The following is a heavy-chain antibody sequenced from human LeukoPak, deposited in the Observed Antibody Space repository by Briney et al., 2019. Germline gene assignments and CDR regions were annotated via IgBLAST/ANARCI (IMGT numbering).Heavy chain of an antibody. CDR2: INQEGSEK. CDR3: ARVRFLEWSDY. V-gene: IGHV3-7*01. J-gene: IGHJ4*02. D-gene: IGHD3-3*01. CDR1: GFSLRSLW. Sequence: SGGSLRLSCEPSGFSLRSLWMTWVRQAPGKGPEWVANINQEGSEKYYGDSVKGRFTISRDNAKNTLYLEMNSLRAEDMAVYYCARVRFLEWSDYWGQGTLVTVSS.